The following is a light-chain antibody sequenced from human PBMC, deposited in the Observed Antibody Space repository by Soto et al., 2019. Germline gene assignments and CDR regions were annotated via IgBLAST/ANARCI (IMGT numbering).Light chain of an antibody. CDR2: DVS. CDR1: SRDVGAYKF. J-gene: IGLJ7*01. Sequence: QSVLTQPPSASGSPGQSVTISCTGTSRDVGAYKFVSWYQQHPGKAPKLLIYDVSKRPTGVPDRFSGSKSGNTASLTVSGLQADDEADYYCSSYAGNSNYVFGSATQLTVL. CDR3: SSYAGNSNYV. V-gene: IGLV2-8*01.